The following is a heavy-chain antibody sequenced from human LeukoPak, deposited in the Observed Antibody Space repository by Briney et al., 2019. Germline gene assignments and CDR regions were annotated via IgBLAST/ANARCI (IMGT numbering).Heavy chain of an antibody. D-gene: IGHD6-6*01. CDR3: ARSIEGSSSQTFDY. CDR2: IYHSGST. CDR1: GVSISSGGYS. V-gene: IGHV4-30-2*01. Sequence: PSETLSLTCAVSGVSISSGGYSWSWIRQPPGKGLEWIGYIYHSGSTYYNPSLKSRVTISVDRSKNQFSLKLSSVTAADTAVYYCARSIEGSSSQTFDYWGQGTLVTVSS. J-gene: IGHJ4*02.